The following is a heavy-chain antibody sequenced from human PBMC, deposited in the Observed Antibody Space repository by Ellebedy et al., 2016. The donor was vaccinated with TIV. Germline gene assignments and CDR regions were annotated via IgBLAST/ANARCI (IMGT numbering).Heavy chain of an antibody. CDR3: ATMTYRSRWYEGWFDP. CDR2: VYYTGST. V-gene: IGHV4-59*01. J-gene: IGHJ5*02. D-gene: IGHD6-13*01. CDR1: GGSISSYY. Sequence: MPSETLSLTCTVSGGSISSYYWSRIRQPPGKGLEWIGYVYYTGSTNYNPSLKSRVTILVDTSKNQFSLKLSSVTAADTAVYYCATMTYRSRWYEGWFDPWGQGTLVTVSS.